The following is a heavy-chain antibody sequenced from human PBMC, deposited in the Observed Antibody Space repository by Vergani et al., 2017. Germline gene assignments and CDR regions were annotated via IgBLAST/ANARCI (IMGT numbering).Heavy chain of an antibody. J-gene: IGHJ4*02. Sequence: QVQLVQSGAEVKKPGASVKVSCKASGYTFTGYYMHWVRQAPGQGLEWMGWINPNSGGTNYAQKFQGRVTMTRDTSISTAYMGLSRLRSDDTAVYYCARVRGSLRYFDWLPYNLFDYWGQGTLVTVSS. CDR1: GYTFTGYY. V-gene: IGHV1-2*02. CDR3: ARVRGSLRYFDWLPYNLFDY. D-gene: IGHD3-9*01. CDR2: INPNSGGT.